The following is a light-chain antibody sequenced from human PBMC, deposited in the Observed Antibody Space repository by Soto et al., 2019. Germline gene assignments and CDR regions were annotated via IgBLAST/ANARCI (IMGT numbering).Light chain of an antibody. CDR3: QQRSHWPFLT. J-gene: IGKJ4*01. CDR2: DAS. Sequence: EIVLTQSPATLSLSPGERATLSCRASQSVSSYLAWYQQKPGQAPRLLIYDASNRATGIPARFSGSGSGTDFTLAISSLEPEDFAVYYCQQRSHWPFLTFGGGTTVEIK. V-gene: IGKV3-11*01. CDR1: QSVSSY.